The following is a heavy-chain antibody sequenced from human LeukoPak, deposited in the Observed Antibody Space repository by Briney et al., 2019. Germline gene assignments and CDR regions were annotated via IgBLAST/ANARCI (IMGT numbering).Heavy chain of an antibody. CDR2: INPNSGGT. CDR1: GYTFTGYY. J-gene: IGHJ4*02. D-gene: IGHD5-12*01. Sequence: ASVKVSCKASGYTFTGYYMHWVRQAPGQGIEWMGRINPNSGGTNYAQKFQGRVTITRDTSISTAYLELSRLRSDDTAVYYCAMLMEWLRFAGWGQGTLVTVSS. V-gene: IGHV1-2*06. CDR3: AMLMEWLRFAG.